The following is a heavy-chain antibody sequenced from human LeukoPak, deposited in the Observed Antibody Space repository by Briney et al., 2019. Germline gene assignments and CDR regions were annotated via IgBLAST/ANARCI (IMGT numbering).Heavy chain of an antibody. Sequence: GGSLRLSCAASGFTFSSYSMNWVRQAQGKGLEWDSYISSSSSTIYYADSVKGRLTTSRDNAKNSLYLQMNSLRDEDTAVYYCAIVSVAGPYFDYWGQGTLVTVSS. D-gene: IGHD6-19*01. CDR2: ISSSSSTI. CDR1: GFTFSSYS. V-gene: IGHV3-48*02. CDR3: AIVSVAGPYFDY. J-gene: IGHJ4*02.